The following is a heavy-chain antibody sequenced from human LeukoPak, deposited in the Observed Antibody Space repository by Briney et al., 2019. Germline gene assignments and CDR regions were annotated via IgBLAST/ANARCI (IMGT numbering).Heavy chain of an antibody. D-gene: IGHD3-16*02. V-gene: IGHV3-23*01. J-gene: IGHJ4*02. CDR3: AKLGEFGGVIALYDFDY. Sequence: GGSLRLSCVASEFTFSSYVMSWVRQAPGKGLQWVSSINDSGDDTSYAYSVKGRFTISRDNSKNTLYPQMNSLRVEDTAVYDCAKLGEFGGVIALYDFDYWGQGTLVIVSS. CDR1: EFTFSSYV. CDR2: INDSGDDT.